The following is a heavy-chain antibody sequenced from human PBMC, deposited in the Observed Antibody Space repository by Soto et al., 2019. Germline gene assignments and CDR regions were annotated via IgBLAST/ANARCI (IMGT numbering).Heavy chain of an antibody. CDR2: ISAYNGNT. V-gene: IGHV1-18*01. CDR1: GYTFTSYG. Sequence: GASVKVSCKASGYTFTSYGISWVRQAPGQGLEWMGWISAYNGNTNYAQKLQGRVTMTTDTSTSTAYMELRSLRSDDTAVYYCARDDSPITMVRGVIITDYYYYGMDVWGQGTTVTVS. J-gene: IGHJ6*02. D-gene: IGHD3-10*01. CDR3: ARDDSPITMVRGVIITDYYYYGMDV.